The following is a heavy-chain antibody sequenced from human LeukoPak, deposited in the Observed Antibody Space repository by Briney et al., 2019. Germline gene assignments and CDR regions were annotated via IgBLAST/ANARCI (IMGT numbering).Heavy chain of an antibody. V-gene: IGHV3-23*01. CDR3: AKDGGGVATIPLDAFDI. Sequence: QTGGSLRLSCAASGFTFSSYAMSWVRQAPGKGLEWVSAISGSGGSTYYADSVKGRFTISRDNSKNTLYLQMNSLRAEDTAVYYCAKDGGGVATIPLDAFDIWGQGTMVTVSS. CDR2: ISGSGGST. D-gene: IGHD5-24*01. CDR1: GFTFSSYA. J-gene: IGHJ3*02.